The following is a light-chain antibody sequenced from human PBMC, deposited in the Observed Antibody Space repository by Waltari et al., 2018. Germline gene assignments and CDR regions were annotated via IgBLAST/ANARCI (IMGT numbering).Light chain of an antibody. Sequence: EIVMTQSPATLSVSPGERGTLPRRASQSVGSNLAWYQQKPGQAPRLLIYGASTRATGIPARFSGSGSGTEFTLTISSLQSEDFAVYYCQQYNNWPPNTFGGGTKVEIK. J-gene: IGKJ4*01. CDR1: QSVGSN. CDR3: QQYNNWPPNT. V-gene: IGKV3-15*01. CDR2: GAS.